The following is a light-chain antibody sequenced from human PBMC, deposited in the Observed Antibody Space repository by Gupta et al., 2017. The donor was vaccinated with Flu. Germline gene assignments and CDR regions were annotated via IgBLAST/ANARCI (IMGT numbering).Light chain of an antibody. Sequence: QSALPQPASVSGYPGQSLTISCTGTSIDVGGYNYVSWYQQHPGTAPKLLIYEVSNRPSGLSNRFAGSKSGHTASLTISGLQAEHEADYYCSSYTSSSTLVFVGGTKLTVL. CDR1: SIDVGGYNY. CDR3: SSYTSSSTLV. CDR2: EVS. J-gene: IGLJ3*02. V-gene: IGLV2-14*01.